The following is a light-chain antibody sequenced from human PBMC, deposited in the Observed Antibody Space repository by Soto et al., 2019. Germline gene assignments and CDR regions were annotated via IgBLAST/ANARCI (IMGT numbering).Light chain of an antibody. J-gene: IGLJ1*01. CDR3: SSYTSSSLYV. Sequence: QSALTQPAFVSGSPGQSITISCTGTSSDVGYSNYVSWYQQLPGKAPKLMIYDVSDRPSGVSNRFSGSKSGSTASLTISGLQAEDEADYYCSSYTSSSLYVFGTGTKVTVL. CDR2: DVS. V-gene: IGLV2-14*01. CDR1: SSDVGYSNY.